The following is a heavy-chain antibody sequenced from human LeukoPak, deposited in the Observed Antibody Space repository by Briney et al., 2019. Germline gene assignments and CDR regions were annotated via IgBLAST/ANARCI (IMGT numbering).Heavy chain of an antibody. Sequence: PSETLTLTCTVPGGSISSSSYYWGWIRQPPGKGLEWIGSIYYSGSTYYNPSLKSRVTISVDTSKNQFSLKLSSVTAADTAVYYCARRIVVVTAIWGVGNNWFDPWGQGTLVTVSS. J-gene: IGHJ5*02. CDR3: ARRIVVVTAIWGVGNNWFDP. CDR1: GGSISSSSYY. CDR2: IYYSGST. D-gene: IGHD2-21*02. V-gene: IGHV4-39*01.